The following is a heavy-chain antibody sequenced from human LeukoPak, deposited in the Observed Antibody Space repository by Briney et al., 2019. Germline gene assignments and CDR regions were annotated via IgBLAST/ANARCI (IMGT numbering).Heavy chain of an antibody. V-gene: IGHV5-51*01. Sequence: EESLKISCRGSGYSFTSYWIGWVRPMPGKGLEWMGIIYPGDSDTRYSPSFQGQVTISADKSISTAYLQWSSLKASDTAMYYCARAGTAFGFDIWGQGTMVTVSS. CDR3: ARAGTAFGFDI. CDR1: GYSFTSYW. CDR2: IYPGDSDT. D-gene: IGHD6-19*01. J-gene: IGHJ3*02.